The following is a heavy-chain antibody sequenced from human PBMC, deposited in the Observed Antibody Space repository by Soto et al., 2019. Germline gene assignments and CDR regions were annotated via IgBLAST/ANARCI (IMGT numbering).Heavy chain of an antibody. Sequence: QVQLQESGPGLVKPSETLSLTCTVSGGSVSSGSYYWSWIRQPPGKGLEWIGYIYYSGSTNYNPTTKSRVTISEKTSKNQFYLKLSSVTAADTAVYYCARDPYSSSSSKYYYGMDVWGQGTTVTVSS. CDR1: GGSVSSGSYY. CDR2: IYYSGST. J-gene: IGHJ6*02. CDR3: ARDPYSSSSSKYYYGMDV. V-gene: IGHV4-61*01. D-gene: IGHD6-6*01.